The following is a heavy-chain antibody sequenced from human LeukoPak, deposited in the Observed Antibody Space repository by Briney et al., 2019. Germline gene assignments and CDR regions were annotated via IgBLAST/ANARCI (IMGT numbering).Heavy chain of an antibody. CDR1: GGSISSGSYY. Sequence: SETLSLTCTVSGGSISSGSYYWSWIRQPAGKGLEWIGRIYTSGSTNYNPSLKSRVTISVDTSKNQFSLKLSSVTAADTAVYYCARDRGFQRVPAAITGWPLEDAFDIWGQGTMVTVSS. J-gene: IGHJ3*02. CDR2: IYTSGST. D-gene: IGHD2-2*02. CDR3: ARDRGFQRVPAAITGWPLEDAFDI. V-gene: IGHV4-61*02.